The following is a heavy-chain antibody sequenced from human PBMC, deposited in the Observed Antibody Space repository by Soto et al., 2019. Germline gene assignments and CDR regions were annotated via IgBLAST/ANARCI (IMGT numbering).Heavy chain of an antibody. V-gene: IGHV3-23*01. J-gene: IGHJ4*02. CDR3: AKLLRYFDEAWYFDY. Sequence: EVQLLESGGVLVQPGGSLRLSCAASGFTFSSYAMSWVRQAPGKGLEWVSAISGSGGSTYYADSVKGRFTISRDNSKNTLYLQMNSLRAEDTAVYYCAKLLRYFDEAWYFDYWGQGTLVTVSS. CDR1: GFTFSSYA. D-gene: IGHD3-9*01. CDR2: ISGSGGST.